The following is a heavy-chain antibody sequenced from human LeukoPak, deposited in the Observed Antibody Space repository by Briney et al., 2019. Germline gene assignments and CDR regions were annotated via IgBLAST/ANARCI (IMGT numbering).Heavy chain of an antibody. CDR3: VKATYYYGSGSYEIYYYGMDV. CDR2: ISSNGGST. CDR1: GFTFSSYA. Sequence: GESLKISCSASGFTFSSYAMHWVRQAPGKGLEYVSAISSNGGSTYYADSVKGRFTISRDNSKNTLYLQMSSLRAEDTAVYYCVKATYYYGSGSYEIYYYGMDVWGQGTTVTVSS. D-gene: IGHD3-10*01. J-gene: IGHJ6*02. V-gene: IGHV3-64D*06.